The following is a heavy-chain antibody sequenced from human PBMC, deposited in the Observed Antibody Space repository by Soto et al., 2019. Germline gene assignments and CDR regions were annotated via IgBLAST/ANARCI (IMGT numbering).Heavy chain of an antibody. D-gene: IGHD1-1*01. V-gene: IGHV4-59*08. CDR1: SGPSSSHN. CDR3: VRQGIGNLHGLVDV. Sequence: QVHLQQSGPGLVKPSETLSLTCTVSSGPSSSHNWGWIRQSPGRGLEWIGYVYNTGGTSYNPSLRRRVTISADTSANHISLTLSSVTAADTAIYYCVRQGIGNLHGLVDVWGQGTTVSVSS. J-gene: IGHJ6*02. CDR2: VYNTGGT.